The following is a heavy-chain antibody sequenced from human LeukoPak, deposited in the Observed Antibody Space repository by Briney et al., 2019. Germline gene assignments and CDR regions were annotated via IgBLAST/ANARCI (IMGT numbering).Heavy chain of an antibody. Sequence: RGESLKISFKASGYSFITYWIGWVRQMPGKGLEWMGIIYPADSQTRYSPSFQGQVTISADKSISTAYLQWSSLEASDTAIYYCARPACSSTSCYLYFQHWGQGTLVTVSS. J-gene: IGHJ1*01. V-gene: IGHV5-51*01. CDR2: IYPADSQT. CDR3: ARPACSSTSCYLYFQH. CDR1: GYSFITYW. D-gene: IGHD2-2*01.